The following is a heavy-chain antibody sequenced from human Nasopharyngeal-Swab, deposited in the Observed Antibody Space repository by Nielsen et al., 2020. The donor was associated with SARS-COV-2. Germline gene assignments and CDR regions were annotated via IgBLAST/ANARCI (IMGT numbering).Heavy chain of an antibody. D-gene: IGHD6-19*01. J-gene: IGHJ4*02. CDR1: GFTFSDYW. CDR2: IDLNAIGT. V-gene: IGHV3-74*01. CDR3: ARGSSDWNGIDY. Sequence: GESLKISCAASGFTFSDYWMHWVRQAPGKGLVGVSRIDLNAIGTAYADSLKGRFTISRDNAKNTLYLQMNSLGAEDTAIYYCARGSSDWNGIDYWGQGTLVTVSS.